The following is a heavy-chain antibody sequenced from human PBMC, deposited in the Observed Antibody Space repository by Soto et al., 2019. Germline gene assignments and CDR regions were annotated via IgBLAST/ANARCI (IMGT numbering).Heavy chain of an antibody. D-gene: IGHD5-18*01. CDR1: GASITQYY. V-gene: IGHV4-59*01. CDR2: VSSTGST. Sequence: PSETLSLTCTVSGASITQYYWNWIRQSPGKGLEWIVSVSSTGSTVYNPSLTSRVTVSLDTSKNQFSLKLSSVTAADTAVYYCARGRIQLWYPFDYWGQGTLVTVSS. J-gene: IGHJ4*02. CDR3: ARGRIQLWYPFDY.